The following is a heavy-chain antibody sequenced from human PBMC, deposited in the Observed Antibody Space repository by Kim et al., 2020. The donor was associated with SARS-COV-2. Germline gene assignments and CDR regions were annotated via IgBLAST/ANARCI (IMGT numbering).Heavy chain of an antibody. D-gene: IGHD3-10*01. Sequence: ASVKVSCKASGYTFTDCYMHWVRLVPGQGLEWMGRIYPNSGVTKYAQKFQGRVTVTRATSIITVYMELSSLRSDDTAIYYCARSYCTMIRGSMRYYFDYW. CDR2: IYPNSGVT. CDR1: GYTFTDCY. CDR3: ARSYCTMIRGSMRYYFDY. J-gene: IGHJ4*01. V-gene: IGHV1-2*06.